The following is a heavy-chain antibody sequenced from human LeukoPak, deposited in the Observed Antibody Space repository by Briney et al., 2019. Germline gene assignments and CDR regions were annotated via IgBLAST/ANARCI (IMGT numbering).Heavy chain of an antibody. J-gene: IGHJ6*03. V-gene: IGHV4-59*01. Sequence: SETLSLTCTVSGGSISSYFWSWIRQPPGKGLEWIGYIYYSGSTNYNPSLKSRVTISVDTSKNQFSLKLRSVNDADTDVYYSARKGYYMHVWGKGPTVPVSS. CDR2: IYYSGST. CDR3: ARKGYYMHV. CDR1: GGSISSYF.